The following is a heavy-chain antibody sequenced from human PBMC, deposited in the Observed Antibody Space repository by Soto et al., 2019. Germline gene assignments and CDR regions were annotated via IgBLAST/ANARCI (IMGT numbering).Heavy chain of an antibody. D-gene: IGHD3-22*01. Sequence: GESLKISCKGSGYNFINYWIAWVRQMPGRGLEWMGIISPGDSHTKYSPSLQGQVTISADKSISTAYLQWTSLKGSDTAMYYCARKNYYDTGGYRNYYFDYWGQGILVTVSS. J-gene: IGHJ4*02. V-gene: IGHV5-51*01. CDR1: GYNFINYW. CDR2: ISPGDSHT. CDR3: ARKNYYDTGGYRNYYFDY.